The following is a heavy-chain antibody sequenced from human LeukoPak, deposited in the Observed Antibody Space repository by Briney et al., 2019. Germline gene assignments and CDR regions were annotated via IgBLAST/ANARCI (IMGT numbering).Heavy chain of an antibody. CDR1: GFTFSSYS. CDR2: ISSSSSYI. V-gene: IGHV3-21*04. J-gene: IGHJ4*02. D-gene: IGHD3-22*01. Sequence: GGSLRLSCAASGFTFSSYSMNWVRQAPGKGLEWVSSISSSSSYIYYADSVKGRFTISRDNAKNSLYLQMNSLRAEDTAVYYCARDKHYYDSSGYYYVGGFDYRGQGTLVTVSS. CDR3: ARDKHYYDSSGYYYVGGFDY.